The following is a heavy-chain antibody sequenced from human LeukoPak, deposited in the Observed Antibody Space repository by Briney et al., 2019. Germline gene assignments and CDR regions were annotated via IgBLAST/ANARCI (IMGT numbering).Heavy chain of an antibody. J-gene: IGHJ4*02. V-gene: IGHV4-34*01. CDR2: INQSGST. CDR3: ARGSSGVRYYDILSGMIDY. D-gene: IGHD3-9*01. CDR1: GGSFSSYY. Sequence: PSETLSLTCAVYGGSFSSYYWSWIRQPPGKGLEWNGEINQSGSTNYNPSLKSRVTISVDTSKNQFSLKLSSVTAADTAVYYCARGSSGVRYYDILSGMIDYWGQGTLVTVSS.